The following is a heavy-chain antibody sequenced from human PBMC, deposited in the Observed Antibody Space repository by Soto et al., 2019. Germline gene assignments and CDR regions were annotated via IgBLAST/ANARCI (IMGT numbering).Heavy chain of an antibody. V-gene: IGHV4-31*03. CDR3: AREPSI. J-gene: IGHJ4*02. CDR1: GGSISSGGYY. Sequence: QVQLQESGPGLVKPSQTLSLTCTVSGGSISSGGYYWNWIRQHPGKGLEWIGYIYYSGSTYYNPSLKRRVTITVDTSKHQFSLTLSSVTDADTAMYDCAREPSIWGQGTLVTVSS. CDR2: IYYSGST.